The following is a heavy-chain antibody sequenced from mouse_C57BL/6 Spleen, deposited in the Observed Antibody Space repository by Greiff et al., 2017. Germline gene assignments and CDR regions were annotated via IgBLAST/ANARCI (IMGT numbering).Heavy chain of an antibody. J-gene: IGHJ2*01. CDR2: INPNNGGT. CDR1: GYTFTDYN. D-gene: IGHD1-1*01. CDR3: AREGYYGSRGFDY. V-gene: IGHV1-18*01. Sequence: EVQLQQSGPELVKPGASVKIPCKASGYTFTDYNMDWVKQSHGKSLEWIGDINPNNGGTIYNQKFKGKATLTVAKSSSTAYMELRSLTYEDTAVYYCAREGYYGSRGFDYWGQGTTLTVSS.